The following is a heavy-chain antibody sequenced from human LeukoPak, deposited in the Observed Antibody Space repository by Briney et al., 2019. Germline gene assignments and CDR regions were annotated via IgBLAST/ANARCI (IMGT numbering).Heavy chain of an antibody. V-gene: IGHV3-21*01. Sequence: GGSLRLSCAASGFTFSSYTMNWVRQAPGKGLEWVSSISSSSRYIYYANSVKGRFTISRDIAKSSLYLQMNSLRAEDTAVYSCARGSGYSGSESFDYWGQGTLVAVSS. CDR1: GFTFSSYT. CDR3: ARGSGYSGSESFDY. J-gene: IGHJ4*02. CDR2: ISSSSRYI. D-gene: IGHD5-12*01.